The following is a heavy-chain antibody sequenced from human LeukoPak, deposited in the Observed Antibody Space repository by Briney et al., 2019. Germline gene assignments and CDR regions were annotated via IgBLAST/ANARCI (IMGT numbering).Heavy chain of an antibody. CDR2: ISSSSSYI. D-gene: IGHD5-12*01. V-gene: IGHV3-21*01. CDR3: ARDPNYSGYDTPRLKSFDY. CDR1: GYTFSSYS. Sequence: VASVKVSCKASGYTFSSYSMNWVRQAPGKGLEWVSSISSSSSYIYYADSVKGRFTISRDNAKNSLYLQTNSLRAEDTAVYYCARDPNYSGYDTPRLKSFDYWGQGTLVTVSS. J-gene: IGHJ4*02.